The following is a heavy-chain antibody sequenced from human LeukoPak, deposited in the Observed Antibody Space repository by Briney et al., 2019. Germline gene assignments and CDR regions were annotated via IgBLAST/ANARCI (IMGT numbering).Heavy chain of an antibody. D-gene: IGHD6-19*01. CDR1: GFTFSSYS. CDR3: ARRLSTPRVYDF. J-gene: IGHJ3*01. Sequence: GGSLRLSCAASGFTFSSYSMNWVRQAPGKGLEWVSSISSSSSYIYYADSVKGRFTISRDNSKNTLFLQMNSLRAEDTAIYYCARRLSTPRVYDFWGQGTMVTVSS. V-gene: IGHV3-21*04. CDR2: ISSSSSYI.